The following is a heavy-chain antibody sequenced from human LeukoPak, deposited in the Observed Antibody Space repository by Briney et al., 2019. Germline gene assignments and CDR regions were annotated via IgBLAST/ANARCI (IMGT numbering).Heavy chain of an antibody. V-gene: IGHV3-30*04. Sequence: SGGSLRLSCEASGFIFSTYAMHWVRQAPGKGLEWLAVISSDGSNKYQVDSVKGRFTISRDNSKNTLYLEMDSVRLGDTAVYYCARGGIIVGATTLDFWGQGTLVTVSS. J-gene: IGHJ4*02. CDR3: ARGGIIVGATTLDF. CDR1: GFIFSTYA. CDR2: ISSDGSNK. D-gene: IGHD1-26*01.